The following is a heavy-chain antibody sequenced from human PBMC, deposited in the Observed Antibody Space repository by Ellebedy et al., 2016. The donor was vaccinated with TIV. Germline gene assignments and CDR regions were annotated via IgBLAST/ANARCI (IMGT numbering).Heavy chain of an antibody. CDR3: ARDLMTTVEGFGMDV. CDR1: GFTFSSYA. J-gene: IGHJ6*02. D-gene: IGHD4-11*01. CDR2: ISSNGGST. Sequence: GESLKISCSASGFTFSSYAMHWVRQAPGKGLEYVSAISSNGGSTYYADSVKGRFTISRDNSKNTLYLQMNSLRAEDTAVYYWARDLMTTVEGFGMDVWGQGTTVTVSS. V-gene: IGHV3-64*04.